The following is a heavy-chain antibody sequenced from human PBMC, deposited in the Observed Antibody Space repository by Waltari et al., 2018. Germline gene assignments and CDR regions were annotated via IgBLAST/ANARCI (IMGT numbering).Heavy chain of an antibody. D-gene: IGHD2-2*03. J-gene: IGHJ4*02. CDR2: VYHDGTT. CDR3: SRQVLGYCTSAACRRLES. V-gene: IGHV4-38-2*01. Sequence: QVQLQESGPRLVEPSETLSLTCGVSGYSINSGFYCGWIRQSPGKGLEWIATVYHDGTTFYNPSLKSRVTISMDMSTNQFSLKLKSVTAADTAVYFCSRQVLGYCTSAACRRLESWGPGTLVTVSS. CDR1: GYSINSGFY.